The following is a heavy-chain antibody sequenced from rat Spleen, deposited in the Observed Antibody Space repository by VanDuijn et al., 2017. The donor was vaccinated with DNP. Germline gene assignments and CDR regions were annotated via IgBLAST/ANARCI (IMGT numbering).Heavy chain of an antibody. Sequence: EVQLVESGGGLVRPGRSLKLSCAASGFTFSDYNMAWVRQAPKKGLEWVATISYDGSSTYYRDSVKGRFTISRDNAKSTLYLQMNNLKTEDTALYYCTVGGDYFDYWGQGVMVTVSS. CDR2: ISYDGSST. CDR3: TVGGDYFDY. V-gene: IGHV5-7*01. D-gene: IGHD1-12*01. J-gene: IGHJ2*01. CDR1: GFTFSDYN.